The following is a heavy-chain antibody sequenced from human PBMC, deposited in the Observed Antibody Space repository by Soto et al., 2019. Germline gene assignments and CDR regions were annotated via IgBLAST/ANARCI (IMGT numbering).Heavy chain of an antibody. CDR2: IIPILGIA. CDR3: ARLPGYYGSGSLSAVDNRDV. V-gene: IGHV1-69*02. D-gene: IGHD3-10*01. CDR1: GGTFSSYT. Sequence: GASVKVSCKASGGTFSSYTISWVRQAPGQGLEWMGRIIPILGIANYAQKFQGRVTITADKSTSTAYMELSSLRSEDTAVYYCARLPGYYGSGSLSAVDNRDVWGKGTTVTVSS. J-gene: IGHJ6*03.